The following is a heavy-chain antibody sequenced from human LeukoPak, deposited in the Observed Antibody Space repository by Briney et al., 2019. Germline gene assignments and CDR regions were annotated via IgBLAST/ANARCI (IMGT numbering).Heavy chain of an antibody. CDR3: ARFIAAPYYFDY. J-gene: IGHJ4*02. CDR2: ISGSSGST. CDR1: GFTFSNYG. V-gene: IGHV3-23*01. D-gene: IGHD6-13*01. Sequence: GGSLRLSCAASGFTFSNYGMSWVRQAPGKGLEWVSAISGSSGSTYYADSVKGRFTISRDNAKNSLYLQMNSLRAEDTAVYYCARFIAAPYYFDYWGRGTLVTVSS.